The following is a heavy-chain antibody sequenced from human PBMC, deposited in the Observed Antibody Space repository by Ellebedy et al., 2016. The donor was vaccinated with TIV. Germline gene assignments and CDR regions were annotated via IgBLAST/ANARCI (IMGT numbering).Heavy chain of an antibody. CDR1: GFTFRGYW. CDR3: ARRGSYGDYAVQINNWFDR. Sequence: GESLKISCAASGFTFRGYWMGWVRQAPGKGLEWVANIYQDGSEKYYVDSVKGRFTISRDNAKNSLYLHMNSLRVEDTAVYYCARRGSYGDYAVQINNWFDRWGQGTLVTVYS. J-gene: IGHJ5*02. D-gene: IGHD4-17*01. CDR2: IYQDGSEK. V-gene: IGHV3-7*01.